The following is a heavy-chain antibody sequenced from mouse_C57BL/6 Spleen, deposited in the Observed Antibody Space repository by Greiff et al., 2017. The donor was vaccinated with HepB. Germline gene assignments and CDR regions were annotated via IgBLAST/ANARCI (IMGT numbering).Heavy chain of an antibody. CDR3: ARSGLSNGFAY. D-gene: IGHD2-4*01. CDR1: GYAFTNYL. J-gene: IGHJ3*01. V-gene: IGHV1-54*01. Sequence: QVQLQQSGAELVRPGTSVKVSCKASGYAFTNYLIAWVKQRPGQGLEWIGVINPGSGGTNYNEKFKGKATLTADKSSSTAYMQLSSLTSEDSAVYFCARSGLSNGFAYWGQGTLVTVSA. CDR2: INPGSGGT.